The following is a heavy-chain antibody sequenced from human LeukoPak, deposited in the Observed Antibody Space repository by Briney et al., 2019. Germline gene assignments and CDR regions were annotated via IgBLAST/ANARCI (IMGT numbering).Heavy chain of an antibody. CDR2: IRYDGSNK. Sequence: PGGSLRLSCAASGFTFSSYGMHWVRQAPGKGLEWVAFIRYDGSNKYYADSVKGRFTISRDNSKNTLYLQMNSLRAEDTAVYYCAKDGDHGDYVSAFDIWGQGTMVTVSS. V-gene: IGHV3-30*02. CDR3: AKDGDHGDYVSAFDI. J-gene: IGHJ3*02. D-gene: IGHD4-17*01. CDR1: GFTFSSYG.